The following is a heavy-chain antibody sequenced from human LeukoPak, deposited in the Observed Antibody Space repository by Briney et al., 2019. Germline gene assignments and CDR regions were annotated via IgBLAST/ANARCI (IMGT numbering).Heavy chain of an antibody. V-gene: IGHV2-5*02. J-gene: IGHJ4*02. CDR2: IYWDDDK. D-gene: IGHD1-14*01. Sequence: SGPTLVKPTQTLTLTCTFSGFSLSTSGVGVGWIRQPPGKALEWLALIYWDDDKRYSPSLKSRLTITKDTSKNQVVPTMTNMDPVDTATYYCAHRRPVDLVFDFWGQGTLVTVSS. CDR1: GFSLSTSGVG. CDR3: AHRRPVDLVFDF.